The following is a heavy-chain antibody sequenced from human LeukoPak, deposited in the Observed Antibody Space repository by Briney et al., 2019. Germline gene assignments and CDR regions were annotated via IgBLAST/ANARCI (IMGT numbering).Heavy chain of an antibody. CDR2: IIPILGIA. Sequence: SVKVSCKASGGTFSSYAISWVRQAPGQGLEWMGRIIPILGIANYAQKFQGRVTITADKSTSTAYMELSSLRSEDTAVYYCASDLFSYDSSGYSNYFDYWGQGTLVTVSS. V-gene: IGHV1-69*04. CDR3: ASDLFSYDSSGYSNYFDY. J-gene: IGHJ4*02. D-gene: IGHD3-22*01. CDR1: GGTFSSYA.